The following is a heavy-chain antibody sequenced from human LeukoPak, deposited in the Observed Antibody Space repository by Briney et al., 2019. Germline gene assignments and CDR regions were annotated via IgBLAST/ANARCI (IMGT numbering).Heavy chain of an antibody. CDR3: AKMGSAPYYDHFDYFDY. V-gene: IGHV3-23*01. CDR2: ISGSGVTT. CDR1: GLTFSTSA. D-gene: IGHD3-10*01. Sequence: GGSLRLSCGASGLTFSTSAMSWVRQAPGKGLEWVSGISGSGVTTYYADSEKGRFTISRDNSENTVYLQMDSLRAEDTALYYCAKMGSAPYYDHFDYFDYWGQGTLVTVSS. J-gene: IGHJ4*02.